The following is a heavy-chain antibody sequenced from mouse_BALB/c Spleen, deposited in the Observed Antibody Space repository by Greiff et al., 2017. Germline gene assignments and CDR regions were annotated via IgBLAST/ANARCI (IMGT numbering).Heavy chain of an antibody. CDR1: GFNIKDTY. Sequence: EVQLVESGAELVKPGASVKLSCTASGFNIKDTYMHWVKQRPEQGLEWIGRIDPANGNTKYDPKFQGKATITADTSSNTAYLQLSSLTSEDTAVYYCARRYDYEGYAMDYWGQGTSVTVSS. J-gene: IGHJ4*01. D-gene: IGHD2-4*01. CDR2: IDPANGNT. CDR3: ARRYDYEGYAMDY. V-gene: IGHV14-3*02.